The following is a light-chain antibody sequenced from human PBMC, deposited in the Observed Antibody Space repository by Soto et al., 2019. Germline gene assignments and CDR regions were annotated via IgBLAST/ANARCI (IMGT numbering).Light chain of an antibody. V-gene: IGKV3-15*01. CDR1: QSVSSK. J-gene: IGKJ1*01. CDR3: QQYHNWPA. Sequence: EIVMTQSPATLSLSPGQRATLSCRASQSVSSKLAWYQQKPGQAPRLLIYGAATRATGIPARFSGSGSGTEFTLTISSLQSEDFAVYYCQQYHNWPAFGQGTKVDIK. CDR2: GAA.